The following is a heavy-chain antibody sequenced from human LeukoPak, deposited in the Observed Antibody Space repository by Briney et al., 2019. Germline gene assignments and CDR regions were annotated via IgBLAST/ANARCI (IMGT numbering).Heavy chain of an antibody. D-gene: IGHD2-2*01. CDR1: GFTFSSYA. J-gene: IGHJ4*02. Sequence: PGRSLRLSFAASGFTFSSYAMHWVRQAPGKGLEWVAGISYDGSNKYYADSVKGRFTISRDNSKNTLYLQMNSLRAEDTAVYYCARVPDDPYCSSTSCLPDYWGQGTLVTVSS. CDR3: ARVPDDPYCSSTSCLPDY. V-gene: IGHV3-30-3*01. CDR2: ISYDGSNK.